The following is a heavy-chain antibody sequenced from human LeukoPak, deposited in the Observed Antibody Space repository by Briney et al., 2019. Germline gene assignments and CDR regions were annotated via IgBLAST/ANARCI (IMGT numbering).Heavy chain of an antibody. CDR1: GCPFSSYS. J-gene: IGHJ4*02. Sequence: GGSLRLSCAVSGCPFSSYSMNWVRQAPGKGMEWVSYISASGSNIYYLDAVKGRFIVSRDNAMNSLFPQMNRPRAEDTAIYYCVRVKGTYFDFWGQGTLVTVSS. CDR3: VRVKGTYFDF. V-gene: IGHV3-48*01. CDR2: ISASGSNI. D-gene: IGHD1-1*01.